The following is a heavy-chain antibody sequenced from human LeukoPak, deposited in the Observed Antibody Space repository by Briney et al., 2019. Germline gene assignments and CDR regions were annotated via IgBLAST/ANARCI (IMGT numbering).Heavy chain of an antibody. D-gene: IGHD6-13*01. J-gene: IGHJ6*02. CDR2: IYYSGST. CDR1: GGSISSSSYY. V-gene: IGHV4-61*01. CDR3: ARDYKQQWSHLTTNYYYYYGMDV. Sequence: SETLSLTCTVSGGSISSSSYYWGWIRQPPGKGLEWIGYIYYSGSTNYNPSLKSRVTISVDTSKSQFSLKLSSVTAADTAVYYCARDYKQQWSHLTTNYYYYYGMDVWGQGTTVTVSS.